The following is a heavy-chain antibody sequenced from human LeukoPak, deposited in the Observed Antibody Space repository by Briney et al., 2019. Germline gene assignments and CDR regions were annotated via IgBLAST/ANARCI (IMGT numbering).Heavy chain of an antibody. D-gene: IGHD3-22*01. CDR1: GGSISSGSYY. CDR2: IYTSGST. J-gene: IGHJ4*02. CDR3: ARDDYYDSSGYYKIDY. V-gene: IGHV4-61*02. Sequence: SETLSLTCTVSGGSISSGSYYWSWIRQPAGNRLEWIGRIYTSGSTNYNPSLKSRITMSVDTSKNQFSLKLSSVTAADTAVYYCARDDYYDSSGYYKIDYWGQGTLVTVSS.